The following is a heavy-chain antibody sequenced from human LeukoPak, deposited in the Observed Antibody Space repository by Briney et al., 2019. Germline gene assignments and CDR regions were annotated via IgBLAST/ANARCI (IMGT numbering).Heavy chain of an antibody. V-gene: IGHV4-39*07. CDR1: GGSISSSRYY. Sequence: SETLSLTCTVSGGSISSSRYYWGWIRQPPGKGLEWIGSIYQSGSTSYSPPFRSRVTMSVDTSKNQFSLKLNSVTAADTAVYYCASPSPGFDSWGQGTLVTVSS. CDR2: IYQSGST. CDR3: ASPSPGFDS. J-gene: IGHJ5*01.